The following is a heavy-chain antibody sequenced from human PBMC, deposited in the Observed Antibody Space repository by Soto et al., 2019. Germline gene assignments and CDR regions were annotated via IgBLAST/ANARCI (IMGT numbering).Heavy chain of an antibody. CDR3: AREGITIFGVVPDNWFDP. V-gene: IGHV1-69*06. CDR2: IIPIFGTA. Sequence: ASVKVSCKASGGTFSSYAISWVRQAPGQGLEWMGGIIPIFGTANYAQKFQGRVTITADKSTSTAYMELSSLRSEDTAVYYCAREGITIFGVVPDNWFDPWGQGTLVTV. J-gene: IGHJ5*02. D-gene: IGHD3-3*01. CDR1: GGTFSSYA.